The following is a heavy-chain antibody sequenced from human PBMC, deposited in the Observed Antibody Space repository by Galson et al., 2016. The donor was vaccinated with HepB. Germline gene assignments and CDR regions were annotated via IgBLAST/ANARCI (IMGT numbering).Heavy chain of an antibody. D-gene: IGHD3-22*01. Sequence: QVQLQESGPGLVKPSQTLSLTCSVSGGSVSSKGYFWTWIRQHPGKGLAWIGSIYYTGNTYYTPSPNSRLDMSVDTSKNQVSLRLSSVTVADTAVYYCARDRYLDSSGHNYLDPWGQGTLVTVSS. CDR3: ARDRYLDSSGHNYLDP. CDR1: GGSVSSKGYF. J-gene: IGHJ5*02. V-gene: IGHV4-31*03. CDR2: IYYTGNT.